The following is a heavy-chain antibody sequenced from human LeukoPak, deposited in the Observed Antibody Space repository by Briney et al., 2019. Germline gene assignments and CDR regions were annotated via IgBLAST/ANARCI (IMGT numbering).Heavy chain of an antibody. D-gene: IGHD3-22*01. Sequence: QPGGSLRLSCAASGFTFSSYGMSWVRQAPGKGLEWVSAISGSGGSTNYADSVKGRFTISRDNSKNTLHLQMNSLRGEDTAVYYCANPSDTSGYYHGRFDYWGQGTLVTVSS. CDR1: GFTFSSYG. CDR2: ISGSGGST. CDR3: ANPSDTSGYYHGRFDY. J-gene: IGHJ4*02. V-gene: IGHV3-23*01.